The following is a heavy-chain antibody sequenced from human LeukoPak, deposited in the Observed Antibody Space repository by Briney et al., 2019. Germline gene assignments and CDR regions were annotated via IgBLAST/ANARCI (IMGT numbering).Heavy chain of an antibody. V-gene: IGHV4-34*01. CDR3: ARFQTYYYDSSDFPSVYFQH. CDR1: GGSFSGYY. J-gene: IGHJ1*01. CDR2: INHSGST. D-gene: IGHD3-22*01. Sequence: SETLSLTCAVYGGSFSGYYWSWIRQPPGKGLEWTGEINHSGSTNYNPSLKSRVTISVDTSKNQFSLQLSSVTAADTAVYYCARFQTYYYDSSDFPSVYFQHWGQGTLVTVSS.